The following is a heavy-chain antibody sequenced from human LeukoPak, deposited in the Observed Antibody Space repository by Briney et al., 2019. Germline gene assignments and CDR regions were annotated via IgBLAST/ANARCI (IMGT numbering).Heavy chain of an antibody. Sequence: GGSLRLSCAASEFSFSSYAMNWVRQAPGKGLEWVSRVSGSGGSVFYADSVKGRFTISRDNSKNTLYLEMNSLRAEATAVYYCAKDSGCCSTSNCFKPFQYWGRGALVSVFS. CDR1: EFSFSSYA. V-gene: IGHV3-23*01. J-gene: IGHJ4*02. CDR3: AKDSGCCSTSNCFKPFQY. CDR2: VSGSGGSV. D-gene: IGHD1-1*01.